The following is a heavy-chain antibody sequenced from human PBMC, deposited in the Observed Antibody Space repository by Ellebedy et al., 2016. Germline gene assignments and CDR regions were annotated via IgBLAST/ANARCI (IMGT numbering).Heavy chain of an antibody. Sequence: SETLSLTXTVSGGSISSSSYYWGWIRQPPGKGLEWIGSIYYSGSTYYNPSLKSRVTISVDTSKNQFSLKLSSVTAADTAVYYCARDLKRGYSYSYYYYYMDVWGKGTTVTVSS. CDR2: IYYSGST. CDR1: GGSISSSSYY. V-gene: IGHV4-39*07. J-gene: IGHJ6*03. D-gene: IGHD5-18*01. CDR3: ARDLKRGYSYSYYYYYMDV.